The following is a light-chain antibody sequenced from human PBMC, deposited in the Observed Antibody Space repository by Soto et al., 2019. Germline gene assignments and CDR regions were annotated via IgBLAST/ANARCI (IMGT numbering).Light chain of an antibody. V-gene: IGLV2-8*01. CDR2: EVS. CDR3: SSHACNNNWVV. CDR1: SSDVGGYNY. Sequence: QSALTQPPSASGSPGQSVTISCTGTSSDVGGYNYVSWYQQHPGKAPKLMISEVSKRPSGVPDRFSGSKSGNTASLTVAGLQADDEADYYCSSHACNNNWVVFGGGTKLTVL. J-gene: IGLJ2*01.